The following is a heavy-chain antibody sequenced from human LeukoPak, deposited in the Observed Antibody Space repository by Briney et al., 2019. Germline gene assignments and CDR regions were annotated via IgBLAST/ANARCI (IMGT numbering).Heavy chain of an antibody. D-gene: IGHD6-6*01. J-gene: IGHJ4*02. CDR1: GYTFTSYA. Sequence: ASAKVSSKASGYTFTSYAISWVPHAPRQGHEWMGWISAYNGNTNYAQKPQGRVTMTTDPSTSTAYMELRSLRSDDTAVYYCSGLGSSGYYFDYGGQGTLVTVSS. CDR3: SGLGSSGYYFDY. CDR2: ISAYNGNT. V-gene: IGHV1-18*01.